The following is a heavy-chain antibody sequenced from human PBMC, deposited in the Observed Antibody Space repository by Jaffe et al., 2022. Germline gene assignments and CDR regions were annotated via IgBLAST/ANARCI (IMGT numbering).Heavy chain of an antibody. Sequence: EVQLVESGGGVVQPGGSLRLSCAASGFTFDDYAMHWVRQSPGKGLEWVSGITWNSGSTGYADSVRGRFTISRDNAKNSLFLQMNSLRGEDTAVYYCTKGPLYDSAWYEYYFDSWGQGTLVTVSS. J-gene: IGHJ4*02. CDR3: TKGPLYDSAWYEYYFDS. CDR2: ITWNSGST. V-gene: IGHV3-9*01. CDR1: GFTFDDYA. D-gene: IGHD6-19*01.